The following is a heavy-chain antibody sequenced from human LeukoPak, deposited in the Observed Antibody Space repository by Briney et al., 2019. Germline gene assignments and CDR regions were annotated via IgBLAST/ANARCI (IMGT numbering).Heavy chain of an antibody. CDR3: TEAYCGGDCY. J-gene: IGHJ4*02. D-gene: IGHD2-21*01. V-gene: IGHV3-15*01. CDR1: GFTFSNAW. Sequence: PGGPLRLSCAASGFTFSNAWMSWVRQAPGKGLEWVDRIKSKTDGGTTDYAAPVKGRFTISRDDSKNTLYLQMNSLKTEDTAVYYCTEAYCGGDCYWGQGTLVTVSS. CDR2: IKSKTDGGTT.